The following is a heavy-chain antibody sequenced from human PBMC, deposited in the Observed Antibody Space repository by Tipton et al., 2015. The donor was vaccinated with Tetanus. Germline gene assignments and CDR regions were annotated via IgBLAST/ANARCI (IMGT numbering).Heavy chain of an antibody. Sequence: PGLVKPSQTLSLTCAISGDSVSSNSAAWNWIRQSPSRGLEWLGRTYYRSKWYNDYAVSVKSRITINPDTSKNQFSLQLNSVTPEDTAVYYCAAGYQRVPTPKETDVAARPYYYYYGMDVWGQGTTVTVSS. J-gene: IGHJ6*02. D-gene: IGHD6-6*01. CDR2: TYYRSKWYN. V-gene: IGHV6-1*01. CDR1: GDSVSSNSAA. CDR3: AAGYQRVPTPKETDVAARPYYYYYGMDV.